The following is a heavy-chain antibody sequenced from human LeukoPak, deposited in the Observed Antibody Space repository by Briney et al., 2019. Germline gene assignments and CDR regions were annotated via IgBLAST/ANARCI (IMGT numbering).Heavy chain of an antibody. J-gene: IGHJ4*02. CDR2: ISSNGDNT. CDR1: GFTFSTYV. V-gene: IGHV3-64*04. CDR3: ARGPLLNSLFDY. Sequence: GGSLRLSCSVSGFTFSTYVMHWVRQAPGKGLEYVSAISSNGDNTYYADSVKGGFTISRDNSKNTLYLQMNSLRAGDTAVYYCARGPLLNSLFDYWGQGTLVTVSS. D-gene: IGHD2-21*01.